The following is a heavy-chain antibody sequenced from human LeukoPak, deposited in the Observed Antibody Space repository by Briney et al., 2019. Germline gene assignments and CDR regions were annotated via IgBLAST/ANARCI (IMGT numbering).Heavy chain of an antibody. CDR1: GYTFTAYY. CDR2: IYPNSGAT. CDR3: ARDGVSTTPDFDY. Sequence: ASVKVSCKTSGYTFTAYYMYWLRQAPGQGLECMGWIYPNSGATGYAQNFQGRVTMTRDTSVSTVYMELSRLRSDDTAVYYCARDGVSTTPDFDYWGQGTLVTVSS. J-gene: IGHJ4*02. D-gene: IGHD2-8*01. V-gene: IGHV1-2*02.